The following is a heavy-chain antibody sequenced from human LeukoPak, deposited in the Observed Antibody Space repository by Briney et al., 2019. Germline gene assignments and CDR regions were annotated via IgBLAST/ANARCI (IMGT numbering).Heavy chain of an antibody. D-gene: IGHD3-22*01. CDR2: ISGSGGST. V-gene: IGHV3-23*01. J-gene: IGHJ4*02. CDR1: GFTFSSYG. CDR3: AKAPYTFDSSGYFAK. Sequence: GTLRLSCAASGFTFSSYGMSWVRQAPGKGLEWVSAISGSGGSTYYADSVKGRFTISRDNSKNTLYLQMNSLRAEDTAVYYCAKAPYTFDSSGYFAKWGQGTLVTVSS.